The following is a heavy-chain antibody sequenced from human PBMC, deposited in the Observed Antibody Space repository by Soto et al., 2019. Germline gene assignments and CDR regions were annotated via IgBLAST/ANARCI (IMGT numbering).Heavy chain of an antibody. V-gene: IGHV4-34*01. CDR1: NGSFGGYY. CDR2: ITRSAST. Sequence: QVQLQQWGAGLLKPSETLSLTCAVYNGSFGGYYWSWIRQPPGKGLGWIGEITRSASTNYNPSLKSRVTISVDTSKNQYSLKVSSVTAADAAVYYCARVVAATSRGWFDPWGQGTLVTVSS. D-gene: IGHD2-15*01. J-gene: IGHJ5*02. CDR3: ARVVAATSRGWFDP.